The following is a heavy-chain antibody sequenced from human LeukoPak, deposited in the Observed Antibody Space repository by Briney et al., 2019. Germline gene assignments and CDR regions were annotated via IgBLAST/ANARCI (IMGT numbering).Heavy chain of an antibody. D-gene: IGHD2-21*02. CDR1: GYTFTGYY. J-gene: IGHJ4*02. CDR3: ARGVEVVTASSPFDY. Sequence: ASVKVSCKASGYTFTGYYMHWVRQAPGQGLEWMGWINPNSGGTNYAQKFQGRVTMTRDTSISTAYMELSRLRSDDTAVYYCARGVEVVTASSPFDYWGQGTLVTVSS. V-gene: IGHV1-2*02. CDR2: INPNSGGT.